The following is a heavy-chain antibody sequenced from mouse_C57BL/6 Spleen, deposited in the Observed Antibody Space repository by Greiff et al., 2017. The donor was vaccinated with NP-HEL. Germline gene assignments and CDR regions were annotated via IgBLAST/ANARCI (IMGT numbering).Heavy chain of an antibody. V-gene: IGHV1-31*01. D-gene: IGHD2-2*01. CDR1: GYSFTGYY. Sequence: EVQLQQSGPELVKPGASVKISCKASGYSFTGYYMHWVKQSHGNILDWIGYIYPYNGVSSYNQIFKGKATLTVDKSSSTAYMELRSLTSEDSAVYYCARSTLSVGLGGFDVWGTGTTVTVSS. J-gene: IGHJ1*03. CDR3: ARSTLSVGLGGFDV. CDR2: IYPYNGVS.